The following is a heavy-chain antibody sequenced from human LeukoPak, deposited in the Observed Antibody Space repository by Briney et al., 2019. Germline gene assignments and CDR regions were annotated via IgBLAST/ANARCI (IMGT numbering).Heavy chain of an antibody. CDR2: IKQDGSEK. CDR3: ARGPRYCSSTSCWLYYFDY. CDR1: GFTFSSYA. V-gene: IGHV3-7*04. J-gene: IGHJ4*02. D-gene: IGHD2-2*01. Sequence: GGSLRLSCAASGFTFSSYAMHWVRQAPGKGLEWVANIKQDGSEKYYVDSVKGRFTISRDNAKNSLYLQMNSLRAEDTAVYYCARGPRYCSSTSCWLYYFDYWGQGTLVTVSS.